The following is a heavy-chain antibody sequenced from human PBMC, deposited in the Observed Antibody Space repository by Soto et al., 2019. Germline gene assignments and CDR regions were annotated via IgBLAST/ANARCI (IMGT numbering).Heavy chain of an antibody. D-gene: IGHD3-9*01. CDR3: ARDLLLRYFHYYYGMDV. Sequence: PGGSLRLSCAASGFTFSSYEMNWVRQAPGKGLEWVSYISSSGSTIYYADSVKGRFTISRDNAKNSLYLQMNSLRAEDTAVYYCARDLLLRYFHYYYGMDVWGQGTKVTVSS. J-gene: IGHJ6*02. CDR1: GFTFSSYE. CDR2: ISSSGSTI. V-gene: IGHV3-48*03.